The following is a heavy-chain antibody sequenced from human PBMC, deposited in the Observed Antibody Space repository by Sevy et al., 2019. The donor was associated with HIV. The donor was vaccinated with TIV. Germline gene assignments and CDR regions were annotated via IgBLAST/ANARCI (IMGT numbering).Heavy chain of an antibody. V-gene: IGHV3-23*01. Sequence: GGSLRLSCAASGFTFTSYAMSWVRQAPGKGLEWVSAISGSECSTYYADSVKGRFTISRDNSKNTLYLQMNNLRAEDTALYYCAKDIVVVVGDAFDIWGQGTMVTVSS. CDR1: GFTFTSYA. CDR3: AKDIVVVVGDAFDI. CDR2: ISGSECST. J-gene: IGHJ3*02. D-gene: IGHD2-2*01.